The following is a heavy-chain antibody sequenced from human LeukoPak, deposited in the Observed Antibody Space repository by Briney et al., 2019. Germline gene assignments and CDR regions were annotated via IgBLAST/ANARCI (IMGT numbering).Heavy chain of an antibody. Sequence: GGSLRLSCAASGFTFSDYYMTWIRQAPGKGLEWISYITSTGSAMYYADSVRGRFTISRDNAENSVYLEMSSLRVEDTALHYCARSWSELRSAPYYWGQGTLVTVSS. D-gene: IGHD1-26*01. J-gene: IGHJ4*02. V-gene: IGHV3-11*01. CDR2: ITSTGSAM. CDR3: ARSWSELRSAPYY. CDR1: GFTFSDYY.